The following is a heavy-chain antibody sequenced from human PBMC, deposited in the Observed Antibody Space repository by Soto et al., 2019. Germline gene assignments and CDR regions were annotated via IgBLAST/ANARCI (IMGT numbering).Heavy chain of an antibody. CDR2: INPNSGGT. V-gene: IGHV1-2*04. D-gene: IGHD3-3*01. CDR3: ARGGRRDFWSGYLHYYYYMDV. Sequence: ASVKVSCKASGYTFTGYYMHWVRQAPGQGLEWMGWINPNSGGTNYAQKFQGWVTMTRDTSISTAYMEMSRLRYDDTAVYYCARGGRRDFWSGYLHYYYYMDVWGQGTTVTVSS. J-gene: IGHJ6*03. CDR1: GYTFTGYY.